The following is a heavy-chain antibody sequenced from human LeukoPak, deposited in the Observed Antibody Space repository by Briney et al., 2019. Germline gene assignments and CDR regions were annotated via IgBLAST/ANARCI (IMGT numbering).Heavy chain of an antibody. CDR3: ARRVFLKRAFDY. D-gene: IGHD3-3*01. V-gene: IGHV4-34*01. Sequence: SETLSLTCAVYGGSFSGYYWSWIRQPPGKGLEWIGEINHSGSTNYNPSLKSRVTISVDTSKNQFSLKLSSVTAADTAVYYCARRVFLKRAFDYWGQGTLVTVSS. CDR2: INHSGST. CDR1: GGSFSGYY. J-gene: IGHJ4*02.